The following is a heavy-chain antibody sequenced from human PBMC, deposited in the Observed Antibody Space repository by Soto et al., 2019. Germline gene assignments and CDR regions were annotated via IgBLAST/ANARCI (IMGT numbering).Heavy chain of an antibody. Sequence: QVQLQESAPGLVKPSGTLSLTCAVSGGSISSNDWWSWVRQPPGKGLEWIGEIYHTGSTNYNPSLKSRVTISVDKSKNQFSLKLSSVTAADTAVYYGATKTVGGGRIFDHWGQGILVTVSS. CDR2: IYHTGST. CDR1: GGSISSNDW. J-gene: IGHJ4*02. V-gene: IGHV4-4*02. D-gene: IGHD4-4*01. CDR3: ATKTVGGGRIFDH.